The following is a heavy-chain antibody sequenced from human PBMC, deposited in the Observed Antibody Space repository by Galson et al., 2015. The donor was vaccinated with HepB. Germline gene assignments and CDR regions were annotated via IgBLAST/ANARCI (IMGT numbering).Heavy chain of an antibody. CDR3: AKLGSTSFDDAFDI. V-gene: IGHV3-30*18. CDR1: GFTFSSYG. Sequence: SLRLSCAASGFTFSSYGMHWVRQAPGKGLEWVAVISYDGSNKYYADSVKGRFTISRDNSKNTLYLQMNSLRAEDMAVYYCAKLGSTSFDDAFDIWGQGTMVTVSS. CDR2: ISYDGSNK. J-gene: IGHJ3*02. D-gene: IGHD2-2*01.